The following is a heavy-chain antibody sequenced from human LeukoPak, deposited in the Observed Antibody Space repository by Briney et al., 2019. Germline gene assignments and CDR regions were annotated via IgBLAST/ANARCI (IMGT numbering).Heavy chain of an antibody. V-gene: IGHV4-34*01. CDR2: INHSGST. CDR1: GGSFSGYY. CDR3: ARGPLDIVLMVYGNWFDP. D-gene: IGHD2-8*01. J-gene: IGHJ5*02. Sequence: SETLSLTCAVYGGSFSGYYWSWIRQPPGKGLEWIGEINHSGSTNYNPSLKSRVTISVDTSKNQFSLKLSSVTAADTAVYYCARGPLDIVLMVYGNWFDPWGQGTLVTVSS.